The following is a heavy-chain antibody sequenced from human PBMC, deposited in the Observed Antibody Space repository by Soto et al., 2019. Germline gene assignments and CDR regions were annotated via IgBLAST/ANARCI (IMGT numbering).Heavy chain of an antibody. CDR3: ARTGSIGFLDS. CDR2: ITGSSNTI. Sequence: EVQLVESGGGLVQPGGSLRLSCVASGFTLSSYSMNWVRQAPGKGLEWVSYITGSSNTIYYRDSVKGRFTISRDNAKNSLYLQMNSLRAEDTAVYYCARTGSIGFLDSWGQGTRVSVSS. V-gene: IGHV3-48*01. J-gene: IGHJ4*02. CDR1: GFTLSSYS. D-gene: IGHD3-10*01.